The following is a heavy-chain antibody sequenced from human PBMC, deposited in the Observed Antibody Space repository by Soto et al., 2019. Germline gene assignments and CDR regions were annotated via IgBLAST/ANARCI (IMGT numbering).Heavy chain of an antibody. CDR1: GFTFNNYA. D-gene: IGHD6-13*01. CDR2: ISGSAGST. V-gene: IGHV3-23*01. CDR3: AKAGGAAGTVDYFDY. J-gene: IGHJ4*02. Sequence: GGSLRLSCAASGFTFNNYAINWVRQSPGKGLGWVSVISGSAGSTYYADSVKGRFTITRDNSKNTLYLQMSSLRAEDTAVYYCAKAGGAAGTVDYFDYWGQGTLVTVSS.